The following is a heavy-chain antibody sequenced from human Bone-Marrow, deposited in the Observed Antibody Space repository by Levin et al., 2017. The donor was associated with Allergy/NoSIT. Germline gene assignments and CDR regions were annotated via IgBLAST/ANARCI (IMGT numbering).Heavy chain of an antibody. CDR3: ARDLNRIVVVVAATPGYFDY. CDR1: GFTFSSYS. V-gene: IGHV3-21*01. J-gene: IGHJ4*02. D-gene: IGHD2-15*01. Sequence: GGSLRLSCAASGFTFSSYSMNWVRQAPGKGLEWVSSISSSSSYIYYADSVKGRFTISRDNAKNSLYLQMNSLRAEDTAVYYCARDLNRIVVVVAATPGYFDYWGQGTLVTVSS. CDR2: ISSSSSYI.